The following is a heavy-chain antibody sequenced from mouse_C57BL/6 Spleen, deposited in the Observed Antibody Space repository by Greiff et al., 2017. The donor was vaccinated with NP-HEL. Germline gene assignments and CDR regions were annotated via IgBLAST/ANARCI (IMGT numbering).Heavy chain of an antibody. CDR2: ISNGGGST. J-gene: IGHJ1*03. D-gene: IGHD2-2*01. CDR3: ASLSTMVTDWYFDV. CDR1: GFTFSDYY. Sequence: EVKLMESGGGLVQPGGSLKLSCAASGFTFSDYYMYWVRQTPEKRLEWVAYISNGGGSTYYPDTVKGRFTISRDNAKNTLYLQMSRLKSEDTAMYYCASLSTMVTDWYFDVWGTGTTVTVSS. V-gene: IGHV5-12*01.